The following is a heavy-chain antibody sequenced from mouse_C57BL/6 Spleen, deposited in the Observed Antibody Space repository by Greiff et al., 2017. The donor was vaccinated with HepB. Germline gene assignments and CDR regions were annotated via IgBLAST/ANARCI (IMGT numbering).Heavy chain of an antibody. Sequence: VQLQESGPGLVAPSQRLSITCTVSGFSLTSYGVHWVRQPPGKGLEWLVVIWSDGSTTYNSALKSRLSISKDNSKSQVFLKMNSLQTDDTAMYYCARQPPFILYAMDYWGQGTSVTVSS. CDR3: ARQPPFILYAMDY. CDR2: IWSDGST. D-gene: IGHD1-2*01. J-gene: IGHJ4*01. CDR1: GFSLTSYG. V-gene: IGHV2-6-1*01.